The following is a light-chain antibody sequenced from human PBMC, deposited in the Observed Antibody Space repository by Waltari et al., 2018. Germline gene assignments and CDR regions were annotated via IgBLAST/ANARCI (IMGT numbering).Light chain of an antibody. Sequence: QSVLTQPPSVSGAPGKTVTISCTGSRPNIGADYGLHWYQQLPGTAPKLLIDNGANRPSGVPDRFSGSRSGTSASLAITGLQAEDEADYFCHSYDRSLDGVVFGGGTKLTVL. CDR2: NGA. CDR3: HSYDRSLDGVV. CDR1: RPNIGADYG. V-gene: IGLV1-40*01. J-gene: IGLJ2*01.